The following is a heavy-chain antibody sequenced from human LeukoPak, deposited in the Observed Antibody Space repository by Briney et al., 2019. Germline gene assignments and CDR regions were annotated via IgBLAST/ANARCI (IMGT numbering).Heavy chain of an antibody. J-gene: IGHJ2*01. CDR1: GGSFSGYF. CDR3: ARRLNGGPPRVYLNRSGPEAPQTGTSWSFDL. CDR2: INHSGST. D-gene: IGHD1-14*01. Sequence: PSETLSLTCGVFGGSFSGYFWSWIRQPPGKGLDWIGEINHSGSTNFNPSLKGRVTISIDTSKNQFSLKLNSVTAADTAVFYCARRLNGGPPRVYLNRSGPEAPQTGTSWSFDLWGRGTLVTVSS. V-gene: IGHV4-34*01.